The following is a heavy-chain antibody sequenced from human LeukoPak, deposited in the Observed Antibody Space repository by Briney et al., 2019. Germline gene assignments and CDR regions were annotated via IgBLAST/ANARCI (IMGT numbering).Heavy chain of an antibody. CDR3: ARASIAAAGDY. D-gene: IGHD6-13*01. CDR2: INHSGST. CDR1: GGSFSGYY. V-gene: IGHV4-34*01. J-gene: IGHJ4*02. Sequence: PSETLSLTCAVYGGSFSGYYWSWIRQPPGKGLEWIGEINHSGSTNYNPSLKSRVTISVDTSKNQFSLKLSSVTAADTAVYYCARASIAAAGDYWGQGTLVTDSS.